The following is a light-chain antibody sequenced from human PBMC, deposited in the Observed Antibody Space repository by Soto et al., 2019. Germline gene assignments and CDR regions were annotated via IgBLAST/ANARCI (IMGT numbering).Light chain of an antibody. CDR1: RIIGHNY. CDR3: QKYGGSPVN. CDR2: YTS. V-gene: IGKV3-20*01. J-gene: IGKJ5*01. Sequence: VLTQSPETLSVSPVCRATLSLSCSRIIGHNYLAWYQQKPGQAPRLLIYYTSTRATGFPARFSGGGSGTEFTLTISSLQSEDSAFYYCQKYGGSPVNCGLGQRRGIK.